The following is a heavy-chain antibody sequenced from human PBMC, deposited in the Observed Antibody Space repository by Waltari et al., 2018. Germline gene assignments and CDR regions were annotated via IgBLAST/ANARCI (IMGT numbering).Heavy chain of an antibody. CDR3: ARAGTTMIVAYYFDY. D-gene: IGHD3-22*01. V-gene: IGHV4-34*01. J-gene: IGHJ4*02. CDR2: INHSGST. CDR1: GGSFSGYY. Sequence: QWGAGLLKPSETLSLTCAVYGGSFSGYYWSWIRQPPGKGLEWIGEINHSGSTNYNPSLKSRVTISVDTSKNQFSLKLSSVTAADTAVYYCARAGTTMIVAYYFDYWGQGTLVTVSS.